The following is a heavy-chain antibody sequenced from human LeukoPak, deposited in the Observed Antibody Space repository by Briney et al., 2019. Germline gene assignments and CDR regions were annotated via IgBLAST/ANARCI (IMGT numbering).Heavy chain of an antibody. CDR1: GYTLTELS. CDR3: ALAAAVYNWFDP. V-gene: IGHV1-24*01. Sequence: ASVKVSCKVSGYTLTELSMHWVRQAPGKGLEWMGGFDPEDGETIYAQKFQGRVTMTEDTSTDTAYMELSSLRSEDTAVYYCALAAAVYNWFDPWGQGTLVTVSS. CDR2: FDPEDGET. J-gene: IGHJ5*02. D-gene: IGHD6-13*01.